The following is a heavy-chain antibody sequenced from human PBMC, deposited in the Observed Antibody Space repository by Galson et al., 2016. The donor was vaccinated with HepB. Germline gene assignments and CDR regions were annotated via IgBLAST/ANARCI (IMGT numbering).Heavy chain of an antibody. D-gene: IGHD1-14*01. CDR3: ARRDHDGLDV. CDR1: YW. Sequence: YWIGWVRQMPGKGLEWMGMILPGNSDTRYSPSFQGQLTLSVDKSTTTAYLQWSSLKASDTAMYYCARRDHDGLDVWGQGTMVTVSS. V-gene: IGHV5-51*01. J-gene: IGHJ3*01. CDR2: ILPGNSDT.